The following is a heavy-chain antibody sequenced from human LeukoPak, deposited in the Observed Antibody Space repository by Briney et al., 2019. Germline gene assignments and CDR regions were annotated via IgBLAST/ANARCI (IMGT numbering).Heavy chain of an antibody. CDR3: ERIRNDRNYYYYMDV. J-gene: IGHJ6*03. CDR1: GFSLSTSGMR. V-gene: IGHV2-70*04. Sequence: SGPALVKPTQTLTLTCTFSGFSLSTSGMRVSWIRQPPGTALEWLARIDWDDDKFYSTSLKTRLTISKDTSKNQVVLTMTNMDPVDNAPYYCERIRNDRNYYYYMDVWRKGTTVTVSS. CDR2: IDWDDDK. D-gene: IGHD1-14*01.